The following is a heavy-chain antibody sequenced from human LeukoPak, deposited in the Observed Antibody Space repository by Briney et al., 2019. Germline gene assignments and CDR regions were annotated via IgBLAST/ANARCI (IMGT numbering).Heavy chain of an antibody. Sequence: GGSLTLSCAASRFTFSTYCMHWVRQAPGKGLEWMALISYDGNKKYYADSVKGRFTISRDNSESTLYMQMNSLRPEDTAVYYCERDHGTVTTIRGFDIWGQGTMVTVSS. J-gene: IGHJ3*02. V-gene: IGHV3-30*03. CDR2: ISYDGNKK. CDR1: RFTFSTYC. D-gene: IGHD4-17*01. CDR3: ERDHGTVTTIRGFDI.